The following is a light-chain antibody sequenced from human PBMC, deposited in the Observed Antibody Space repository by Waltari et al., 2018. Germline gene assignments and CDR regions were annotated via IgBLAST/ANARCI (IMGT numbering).Light chain of an antibody. CDR3: YSAADNMEV. J-gene: IGLJ2*01. CDR1: VLAKKY. CDR2: KDS. V-gene: IGLV3-27*01. Sequence: SYELTQPSSVSVSPGQTARITCSGDVLAKKYARWFQQKPGQAPVLVIYKDSERPSGIPGRFSGSSSGTTVTLTISGAQVEDEADYYCYSAADNMEVFGGGTKLTVL.